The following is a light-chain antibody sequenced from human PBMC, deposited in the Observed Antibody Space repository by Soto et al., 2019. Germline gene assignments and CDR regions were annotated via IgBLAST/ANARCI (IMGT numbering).Light chain of an antibody. CDR3: ISYEGTSNWGE. CDR2: EVN. V-gene: IGLV2-8*01. CDR1: SSDVGRYNL. Sequence: QSALTQPPSASGSPGQSLTISCTGTSSDVGRYNLVSWYQQYPGKAPKLMIYEVNKRPSGVPDRFSGSKSGNTASLTVSGLQAEDEADYYCISYEGTSNWGEFGGGNKLTVL. J-gene: IGLJ2*01.